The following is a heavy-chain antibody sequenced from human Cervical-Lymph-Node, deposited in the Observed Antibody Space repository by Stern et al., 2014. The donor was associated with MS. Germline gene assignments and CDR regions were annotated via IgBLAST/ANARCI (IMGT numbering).Heavy chain of an antibody. CDR3: ARDTSSPERSDW. CDR1: GFTVSRDY. J-gene: IGHJ4*02. D-gene: IGHD1-1*01. V-gene: IGHV3-53*01. CDR2: ITNVGST. Sequence: EVQLVQSGGCVIQPGGSLRLSCTASGFTVSRDYMTWVRRAPGKGLVWVSLITNVGSTFYTDSVKSRFTISRDDSKNTVYLHMTSLRAEDTAMYYCARDTSSPERSDWWGQGTLVTVSS.